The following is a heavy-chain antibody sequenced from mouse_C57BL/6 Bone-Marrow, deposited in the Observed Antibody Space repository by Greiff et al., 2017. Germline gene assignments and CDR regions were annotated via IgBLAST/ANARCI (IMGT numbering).Heavy chain of an antibody. CDR3: ERNLDYGYDGYFDV. J-gene: IGHJ1*03. V-gene: IGHV1-69*01. Sequence: QVQLQQPGAELVIPGASVKLSCKASGYTFTSYWMHWVKQRPGQGLEWIGEIDPSDSYTNYNQKFKVKSTLTVDKSSSTAYMQLSSLTSEDSAVYYCERNLDYGYDGYFDVWGTGTTVTVSS. CDR1: GYTFTSYW. CDR2: IDPSDSYT. D-gene: IGHD2-2*01.